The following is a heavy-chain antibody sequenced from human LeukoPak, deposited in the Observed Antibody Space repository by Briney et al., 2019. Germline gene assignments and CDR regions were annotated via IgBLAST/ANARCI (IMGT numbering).Heavy chain of an antibody. CDR1: GFTFSSYG. Sequence: QPGRSLRLPCAASGFTFSSYGMHWVRQAPGKGLEWVAVISYDGSNKYYADSVKGRFTTSRDNSKNTLYLQMNSLRAEDTAVYYCAKDRDIVVVPAASFFDYWGQGTLVTVSS. V-gene: IGHV3-30*18. CDR3: AKDRDIVVVPAASFFDY. J-gene: IGHJ4*02. CDR2: ISYDGSNK. D-gene: IGHD2-2*01.